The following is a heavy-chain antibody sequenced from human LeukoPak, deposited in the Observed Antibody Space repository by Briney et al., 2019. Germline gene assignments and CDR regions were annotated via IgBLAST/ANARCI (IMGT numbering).Heavy chain of an antibody. V-gene: IGHV1-18*01. D-gene: IGHD3-22*01. CDR1: GYTFTNYH. CDR2: ISAYNGNT. J-gene: IGHJ4*02. Sequence: ASVKVSCKASGYTFTNYHISWVRQAPGQGLEWMGWISAYNGNTNYAQKFQGRVTMTRDTSIGTAYMELSRLRSDDTAVYYCARDDSSSGYNAVDYWGQGTLVTVS. CDR3: ARDDSSSGYNAVDY.